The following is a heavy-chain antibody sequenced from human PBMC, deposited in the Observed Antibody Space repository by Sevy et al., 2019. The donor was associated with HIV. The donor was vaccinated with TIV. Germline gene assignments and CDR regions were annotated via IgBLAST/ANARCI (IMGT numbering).Heavy chain of an antibody. J-gene: IGHJ4*02. D-gene: IGHD5-12*01. CDR1: GFTFDDYA. CDR3: TRGLATADTPEYYFDY. Sequence: GGSLRLSCTTSGFTFDDYAMSWFRQAPGKGLEWVAFITRNSYEAYGGTTDYAASVKGRFIISRDDSKSVSYLHMNSLKTDDTAVYYCTRGLATADTPEYYFDYWGQGTLVTVSS. CDR2: ITRNSYEAYGGTT. V-gene: IGHV3-49*03.